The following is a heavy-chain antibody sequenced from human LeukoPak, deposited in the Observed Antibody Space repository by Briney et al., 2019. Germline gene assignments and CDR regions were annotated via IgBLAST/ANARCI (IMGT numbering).Heavy chain of an antibody. D-gene: IGHD2-15*01. CDR3: ARQYCSGGSCYPNYFDY. Sequence: GESLKISCKGSGDTFTNHWIGWVRQMPGEGLEWTGIIYPGDSDTKYSPSFQGHVTISVDKSISTAYLQWSSLKASDTAMYYCARQYCSGGSCYPNYFDYWGQGTLVTVSS. CDR1: GDTFTNHW. V-gene: IGHV5-51*01. J-gene: IGHJ4*02. CDR2: IYPGDSDT.